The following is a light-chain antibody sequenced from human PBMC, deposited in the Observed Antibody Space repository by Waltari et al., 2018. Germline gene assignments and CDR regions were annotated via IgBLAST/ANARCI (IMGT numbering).Light chain of an antibody. CDR2: END. CDR1: SSNLGTNY. V-gene: IGLV1-51*02. J-gene: IGLJ3*02. Sequence: QSVLTQPPSVSAAPGQTVTISCSGSSSNLGTNYVSWYRHLPGTAPKLLIYENDKRPSGIPGRFSGSRSGTSATLGITGLQIGDEAVYYCGTWDSSLSAGVFGGGTKLTVL. CDR3: GTWDSSLSAGV.